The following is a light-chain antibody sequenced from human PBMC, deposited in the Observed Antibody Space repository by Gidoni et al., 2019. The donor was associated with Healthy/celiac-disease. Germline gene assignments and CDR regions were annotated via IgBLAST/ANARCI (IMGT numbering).Light chain of an antibody. J-gene: IGKJ4*01. CDR2: LGS. Sequence: DVVMSQSPLSLHVNPGEPASISSRSSQILLHSNGYNYLDWYLQKPGQSPQLLIYLGSNRASGVPDRFSGSGSGTEFILMIRIQKAEHVVDDYSIHALEMPLTFGGGTKVEIK. CDR1: QILLHSNGYNY. V-gene: IGKV2-28*01. CDR3: IHALEMPLT.